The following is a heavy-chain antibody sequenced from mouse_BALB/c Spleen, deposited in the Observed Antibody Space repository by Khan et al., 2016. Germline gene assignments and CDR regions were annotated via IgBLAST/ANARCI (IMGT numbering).Heavy chain of an antibody. J-gene: IGHJ2*01. CDR1: GYTFTSYW. V-gene: IGHV1-7*01. D-gene: IGHD4-1*01. CDR3: ASKGAGTGFDY. Sequence: QVQLQQSGAELAKPGASVKMSCKASGYTFTSYWMHWVKQRPGQGLEWIGYINPSTGYTEYNQKFKDKATLTADKSSSTAYMQLSSLTSEDSAVYYCASKGAGTGFDYWGQGTTLTVSS. CDR2: INPSTGYT.